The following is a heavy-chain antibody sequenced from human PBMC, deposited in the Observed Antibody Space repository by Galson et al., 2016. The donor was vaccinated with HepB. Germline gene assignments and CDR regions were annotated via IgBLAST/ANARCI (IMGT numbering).Heavy chain of an antibody. CDR3: AKKWSYGDYSYFDS. D-gene: IGHD4-17*01. CDR2: ISDNGGST. CDR1: GFTFSTYA. Sequence: SLRLSCAASGFTFSTYAMNWVRQAPGKGLEWVSGISDNGGSTYYADSVKGRFTISRDNSKNSLYLQMNRLRAEDTAVYYCAKKWSYGDYSYFDSWGRGILVTVS. J-gene: IGHJ4*01. V-gene: IGHV3-23*01.